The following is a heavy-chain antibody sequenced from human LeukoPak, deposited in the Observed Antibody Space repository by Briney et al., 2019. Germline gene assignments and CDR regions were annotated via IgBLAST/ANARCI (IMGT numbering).Heavy chain of an antibody. V-gene: IGHV3-23*01. CDR3: AKEVLVGYGMDV. D-gene: IGHD2-21*01. J-gene: IGHJ6*02. CDR2: ISGSGGST. Sequence: PGGSLRLSCAASGFTFSSYAMSWVRQAPGKGLEWVSVISGSGGSTYYADSVKGRFTISRDNSKNTLFLQMNSLRAEDTAVYHCAKEVLVGYGMDVWGQGTTVSVSS. CDR1: GFTFSSYA.